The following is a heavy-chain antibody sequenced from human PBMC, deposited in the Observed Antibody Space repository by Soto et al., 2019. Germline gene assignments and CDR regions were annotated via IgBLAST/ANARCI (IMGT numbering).Heavy chain of an antibody. J-gene: IGHJ4*02. V-gene: IGHV3-48*03. CDR2: ISSSGSTI. CDR1: GFTFSSYE. CDR3: ARDPALNCGGDCYAY. Sequence: GGSLRLSCAASGFTFSSYEMNWVRQAPGKGLEWVSYISSSGSTIYYADSVKGRFTISRDNAKNSLYLQMNSLRAEDTAVYYCARDPALNCGGDCYAYWGQGTLVTVSS. D-gene: IGHD2-21*01.